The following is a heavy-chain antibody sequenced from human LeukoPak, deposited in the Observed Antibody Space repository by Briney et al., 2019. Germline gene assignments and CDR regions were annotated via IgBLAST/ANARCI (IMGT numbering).Heavy chain of an antibody. Sequence: GGSLRLSCAASGFTFSSYSMNWVRQAPGKGLEWVSSISSSSSYIYYADSVKGRFTISRDNAKNSLYLQMNSLRAEDTAVYYCARGGVRSLTMVPDAFDIWGQGTMVTVSS. V-gene: IGHV3-21*01. CDR1: GFTFSSYS. J-gene: IGHJ3*02. CDR3: ARGGVRSLTMVPDAFDI. CDR2: ISSSSSYI. D-gene: IGHD3-10*01.